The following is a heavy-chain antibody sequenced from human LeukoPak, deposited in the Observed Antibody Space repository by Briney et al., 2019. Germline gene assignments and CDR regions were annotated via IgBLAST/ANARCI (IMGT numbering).Heavy chain of an antibody. CDR1: GGSISSYY. D-gene: IGHD6-6*01. CDR3: ARHFSGAAPGLV. Sequence: PSETLSLTCTVSGGSISSYYWSWVRQPPGKGLEWIGYISYSGSTNYNPSLKSRVTISVDTSKNQFSLNLSSVTAADTAIYYCARHFSGAAPGLVWSPGTLVTVSS. V-gene: IGHV4-59*08. J-gene: IGHJ4*02. CDR2: ISYSGST.